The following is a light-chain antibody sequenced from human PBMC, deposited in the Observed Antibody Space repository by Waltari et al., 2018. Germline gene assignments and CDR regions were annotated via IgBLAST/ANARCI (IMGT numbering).Light chain of an antibody. CDR3: SSYVGYKNNYV. Sequence: QSALTQPPSASGSPGQSVTISCTGTSSDVGGHNYASWYQQYPGKAPKVMIYGVNKRPSGVPDRFSGSKSGNTASLTVSGLQAEDEADYYCSSYVGYKNNYVFGTGTKVTVL. CDR1: SSDVGGHNY. V-gene: IGLV2-8*01. J-gene: IGLJ1*01. CDR2: GVN.